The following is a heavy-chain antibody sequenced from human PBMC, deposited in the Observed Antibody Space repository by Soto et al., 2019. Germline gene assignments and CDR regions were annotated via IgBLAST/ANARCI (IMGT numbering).Heavy chain of an antibody. CDR3: ARDRRLITMVRGVSLWFDP. CDR1: GGSISSYY. Sequence: PSETLSLTCTVSGGSISSYYWSWIRQPPGKGLEWIGEINHSGSTNYNPSLKSRVTISLDTSKNQFSLKLSSVTAADTAVYYCARDRRLITMVRGVSLWFDPWGQGTLVTVSS. D-gene: IGHD3-10*01. V-gene: IGHV4-34*01. CDR2: INHSGST. J-gene: IGHJ5*02.